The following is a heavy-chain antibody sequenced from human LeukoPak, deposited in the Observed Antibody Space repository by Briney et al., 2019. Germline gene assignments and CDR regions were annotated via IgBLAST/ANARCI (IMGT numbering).Heavy chain of an antibody. D-gene: IGHD3-22*01. J-gene: IGHJ4*02. CDR1: GGSISSYY. V-gene: IGHV4-59*01. CDR2: IYYSGST. Sequence: ASETLSLTCTVSGGSISSYYWSWIRQPPGKGLEWIGYIYYSGSTNYNPSLKSRVTISVDTSKNQFSLKLSSVTAADTAVYYCARGGYYYDSSGYYSRYYFDYWGQGTLVTVPS. CDR3: ARGGYYYDSSGYYSRYYFDY.